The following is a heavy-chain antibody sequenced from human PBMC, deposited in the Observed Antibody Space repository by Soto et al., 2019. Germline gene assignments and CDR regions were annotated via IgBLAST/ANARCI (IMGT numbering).Heavy chain of an antibody. J-gene: IGHJ4*02. D-gene: IGHD5-12*01. Sequence: GGSLRLSCAASGFTFSSYWMHWVRQAPWKGLVWVSRINSDGSSTSYADSVKGRFTISRDNAKNTLYLQMNSLRAEDTAVYYCARGYGDSGYVDFVSDFGSWGQGTLVTVSS. CDR2: INSDGSST. CDR1: GFTFSSYW. V-gene: IGHV3-74*01. CDR3: ARGYGDSGYVDFVSDFGS.